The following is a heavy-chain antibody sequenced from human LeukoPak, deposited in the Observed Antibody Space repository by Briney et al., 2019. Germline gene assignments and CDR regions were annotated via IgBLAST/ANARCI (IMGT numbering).Heavy chain of an antibody. Sequence: PSETLSLTCAVYGGSFSGYSWNWIRQPPVKGLEWIGEINHSGGTNYNPSLKSRVTISVDTSKKQFSLKLSSVTAADTAVYYCARHLNSDYGDYTNWFDPWGQGTLVTVSS. D-gene: IGHD4-17*01. CDR2: INHSGGT. V-gene: IGHV4-34*01. J-gene: IGHJ5*02. CDR1: GGSFSGYS. CDR3: ARHLNSDYGDYTNWFDP.